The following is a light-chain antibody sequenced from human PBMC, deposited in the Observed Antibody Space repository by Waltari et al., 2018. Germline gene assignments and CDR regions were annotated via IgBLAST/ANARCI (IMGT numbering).Light chain of an antibody. CDR2: GTS. J-gene: IGKJ4*01. CDR3: QQYNNWPPT. Sequence: EIVITQSPATLSVSPGERATLSCRASQCVNSNLAWYQQKPGQAPRFLIHGTSTRATGIPARFSGSGSATEFTLNISSLQSEDFGVYYCQQYNNWPPTFGGGTKVEIK. V-gene: IGKV3-15*01. CDR1: QCVNSN.